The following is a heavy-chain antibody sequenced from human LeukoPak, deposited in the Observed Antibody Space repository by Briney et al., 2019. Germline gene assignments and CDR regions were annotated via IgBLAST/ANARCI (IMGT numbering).Heavy chain of an antibody. J-gene: IGHJ4*02. CDR3: AAWRGSNWFDY. CDR1: GFDVSSNS. CDR2: IFSGGIT. D-gene: IGHD6-13*01. V-gene: IGHV3-53*01. Sequence: GGSLRLSCAASGFDVSSNSMSWVRQAPGKGLEWVSVIFSGGITNYANSMKGRFTISRDNSKNTLYLQMNSLRGEDAAVYYCAAWRGSNWFDYWGQGTQVTVSS.